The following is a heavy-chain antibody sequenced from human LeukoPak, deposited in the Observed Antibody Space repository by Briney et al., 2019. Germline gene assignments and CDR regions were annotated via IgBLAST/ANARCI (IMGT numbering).Heavy chain of an antibody. Sequence: EGSLRLSCAASGFTFSDYYMSWIRQAPGKGLEWVSYISSSSSYTNYADSVKGRFTISRDNAKNSLYLQMNSLRAEDTAVYYCARVKSYSSGFDYWGQGTLVTVSS. CDR1: GFTFSDYY. CDR3: ARVKSYSSGFDY. D-gene: IGHD6-25*01. V-gene: IGHV3-11*06. CDR2: ISSSSSYT. J-gene: IGHJ4*02.